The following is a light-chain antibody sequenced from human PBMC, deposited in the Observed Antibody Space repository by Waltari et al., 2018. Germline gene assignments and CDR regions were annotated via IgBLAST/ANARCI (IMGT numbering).Light chain of an antibody. CDR2: AAS. V-gene: IGKV1-16*02. J-gene: IGKJ5*01. CDR1: QDISSY. Sequence: DIQITQSPSSMSASVGDRVNITCRASQDISSYLAWFQQKPGKAPKSLIFAASSVQSGVPSKFSGSGSGTDFTLTISYLQPEDFATYYCQQYKSYPLTFGQGTRLQIK. CDR3: QQYKSYPLT.